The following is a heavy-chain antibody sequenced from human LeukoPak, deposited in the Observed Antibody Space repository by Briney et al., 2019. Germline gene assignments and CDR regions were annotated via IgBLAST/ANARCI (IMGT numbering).Heavy chain of an antibody. CDR3: AREWVLEAAAPYHGMDV. CDR2: INHSGST. CDR1: GGSFSGYY. J-gene: IGHJ6*02. D-gene: IGHD6-13*01. V-gene: IGHV4-34*01. Sequence: SETLSLTCAVYGGSFSGYYWSWIRQPPGKGLEWIGEINHSGSTNYNPSLKSRVTISVDTSKNQFSLKLSSVTAADTAVYYCAREWVLEAAAPYHGMDVWGQGTTVTVSS.